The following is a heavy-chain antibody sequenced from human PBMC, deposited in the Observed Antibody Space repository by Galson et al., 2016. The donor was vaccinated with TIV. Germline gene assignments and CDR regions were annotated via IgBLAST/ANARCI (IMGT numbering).Heavy chain of an antibody. Sequence: SLRLSCAASGFTFSSYGMHWVRQAPGKGLEWVAIISYDGSDKDYTDSVKGRFTIPRDKSKNTLYPQMDSVRVEDTATYYCARIHRSYGMDVWGQGTTVTVSS. CDR2: ISYDGSDK. CDR3: ARIHRSYGMDV. J-gene: IGHJ6*02. D-gene: IGHD5-18*01. CDR1: GFTFSSYG. V-gene: IGHV3-33*01.